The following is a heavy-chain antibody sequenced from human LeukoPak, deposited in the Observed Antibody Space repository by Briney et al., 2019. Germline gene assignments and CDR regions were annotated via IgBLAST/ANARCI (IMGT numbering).Heavy chain of an antibody. D-gene: IGHD3-10*01. V-gene: IGHV3-48*03. CDR3: LTNEWVGESLYIY. J-gene: IGHJ4*02. CDR2: ISRGGTNI. Sequence: GGSLRLSCEASGLIFSAHDLNWLRQAPGKGLEWVSHISRGGTNIQYTDSVKGRFTISRDDAKNSLNLQMNSLRVGDTAVYYCLTNEWVGESLYIYWGQGIQVTVSS. CDR1: GLIFSAHD.